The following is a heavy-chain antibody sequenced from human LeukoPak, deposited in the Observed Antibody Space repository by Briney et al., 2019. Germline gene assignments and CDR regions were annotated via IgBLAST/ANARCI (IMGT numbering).Heavy chain of an antibody. CDR3: ARDFIAVAGSRFDY. V-gene: IGHV3-48*02. J-gene: IGHJ4*02. Sequence: GGSLRLSCAASGFTFSSYSMNWVRQAPGKGLEWVSHISSSSSTIYYADSVKGRFTISRDNAKNSLYLQMNSLRDEDTAVYYCARDFIAVAGSRFDYWGRGTLVTVSS. CDR2: ISSSSSTI. CDR1: GFTFSSYS. D-gene: IGHD6-19*01.